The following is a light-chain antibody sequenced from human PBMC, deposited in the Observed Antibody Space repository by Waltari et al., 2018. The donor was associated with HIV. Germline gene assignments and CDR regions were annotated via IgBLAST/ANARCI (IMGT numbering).Light chain of an antibody. V-gene: IGKV4-1*01. CDR1: RTILFSSDNRNC. CDR3: QQYYSLGPT. Sequence: DIVMTQSPHSLAVSLGERATIHCRSSRTILFSSDNRNCLAWYQQKPGQSPKLLIYWASTRASGVPDRFSGSGSGTNFSLTISTLQTDDVALYYCQQYYSLGPTFGGGTKVEIK. J-gene: IGKJ4*01. CDR2: WAS.